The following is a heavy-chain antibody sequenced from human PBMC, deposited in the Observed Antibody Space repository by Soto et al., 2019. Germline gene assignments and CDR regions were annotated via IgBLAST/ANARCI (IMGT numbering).Heavy chain of an antibody. CDR2: IYYSGST. Sequence: QVQLQESGPGLVTPSQTLSLTCTVSGGSISSDNYYWSWIRQHPGKGLEWIGYIYYSGSTYYNPSLNSRVTISVDTSKNPFSLKLSSVTAADTAVYYWARKATVTTCFDYWGQGTLVTVSS. V-gene: IGHV4-31*03. CDR1: GGSISSDNYY. CDR3: ARKATVTTCFDY. D-gene: IGHD4-17*01. J-gene: IGHJ4*02.